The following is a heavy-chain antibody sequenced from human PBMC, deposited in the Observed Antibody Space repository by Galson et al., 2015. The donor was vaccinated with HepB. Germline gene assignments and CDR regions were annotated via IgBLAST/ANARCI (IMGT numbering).Heavy chain of an antibody. D-gene: IGHD3-10*01. CDR3: ARSPYYDSGSYYNVWIDP. J-gene: IGHJ5*02. CDR1: GYSFTPYG. CDR2: INTNTGNP. Sequence: SVKVSCKASGYSFTPYGMNWVRQAPGQGLEWMGRINTNTGNPTYAQGFTGRFVFSLDTSVSTAYLQISSLKAEDTAVYYCARSPYYDSGSYYNVWIDPWGQGTLVTVSS. V-gene: IGHV7-4-1*02.